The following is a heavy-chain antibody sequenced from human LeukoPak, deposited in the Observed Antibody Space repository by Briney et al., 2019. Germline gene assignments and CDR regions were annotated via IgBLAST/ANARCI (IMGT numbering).Heavy chain of an antibody. D-gene: IGHD6-13*01. Sequence: ASVKVSCKASGYTFTSYAMHWVRQAPGQRLEWMGWINAGNGNTKYSQKFQGRVTITRDTSASTAYMELSSLRSEDTAVYYCARRYSSSWQTYAFDIWGQGTMVTVSS. CDR3: ARRYSSSWQTYAFDI. V-gene: IGHV1-3*01. CDR2: INAGNGNT. CDR1: GYTFTSYA. J-gene: IGHJ3*02.